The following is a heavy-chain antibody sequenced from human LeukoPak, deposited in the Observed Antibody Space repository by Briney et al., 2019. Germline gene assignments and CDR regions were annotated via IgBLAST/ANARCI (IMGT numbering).Heavy chain of an antibody. CDR2: IYTSGST. J-gene: IGHJ5*02. CDR1: GGSISSGSYY. V-gene: IGHV4-61*02. CDR3: ARVVVPAAPADWFDP. D-gene: IGHD2-2*01. Sequence: SETLSLTCTVSGGSISSGSYYWSWIRQPAGKGLEWIGRIYTSGSTNYNPSLKSRVTISVDTSKHQFSLKLSSVTAADTAVYYCARVVVPAAPADWFDPWGQGTLVTVSS.